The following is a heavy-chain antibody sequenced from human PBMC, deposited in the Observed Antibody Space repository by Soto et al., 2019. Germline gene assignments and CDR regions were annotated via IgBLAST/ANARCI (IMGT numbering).Heavy chain of an antibody. V-gene: IGHV3-30*03. J-gene: IGHJ4*02. CDR3: ARSMQGIWSPCDY. CDR1: GFTFSSYG. CDR2: ISYDGSNK. D-gene: IGHD2-15*01. Sequence: SLRLSCAAPGFTFSSYGMHWVRQAPGKRLEWVSVISYDGSNKYYADFVKGRLTISRDNSKNTLYLQKNSLRAEDTAVYYFARSMQGIWSPCDYWARGNLVTVSS.